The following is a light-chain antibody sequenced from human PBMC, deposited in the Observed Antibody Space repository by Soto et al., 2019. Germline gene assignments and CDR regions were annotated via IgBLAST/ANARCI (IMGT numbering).Light chain of an antibody. J-gene: IGKJ1*01. V-gene: IGKV3-15*01. CDR3: LRYDNGPPT. Sequence: EVVLSQSPATLSVSPGETATLSCRASQSVGSDLAWYQQKPGQSPRLLIHSTSTRATDIPARFSGSGFGTEFSLIISSLQSEDFALYFCLRYDNGPPTLGQGTKVDIK. CDR1: QSVGSD. CDR2: STS.